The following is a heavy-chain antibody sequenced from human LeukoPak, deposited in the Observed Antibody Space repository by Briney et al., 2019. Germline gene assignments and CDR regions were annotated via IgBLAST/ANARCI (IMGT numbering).Heavy chain of an antibody. D-gene: IGHD3-10*01. CDR1: GFTFSDYS. V-gene: IGHV3-48*01. CDR3: ARGNSRGYPYYYYYGMDV. Sequence: GGSLRLSCAASGFTFSDYSMNWVRQAPGKGLEDLSYINSDGKTTWYADSVKGRFTASRDNVKNSLYLQMNSLRAEDTAVYYCARGNSRGYPYYYYYGMDVWGQGTTVTVSS. J-gene: IGHJ6*02. CDR2: INSDGKTT.